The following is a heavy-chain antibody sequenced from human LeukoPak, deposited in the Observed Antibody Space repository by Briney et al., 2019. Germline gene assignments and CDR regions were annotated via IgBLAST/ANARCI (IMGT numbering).Heavy chain of an antibody. CDR3: GRHSYGLDY. CDR2: IYPGDSDT. J-gene: IGHJ4*02. Sequence: ESLKISCKGSGYIFTTYWIGWVRHMPGKGLELMGIIYPGDSDTRYSPSFQGQVTISADKSITTAYLQLSSLKASDTAIYFCGRHSYGLDYWGQGTLVTVSS. CDR1: GYIFTTYW. V-gene: IGHV5-51*01. D-gene: IGHD2-8*01.